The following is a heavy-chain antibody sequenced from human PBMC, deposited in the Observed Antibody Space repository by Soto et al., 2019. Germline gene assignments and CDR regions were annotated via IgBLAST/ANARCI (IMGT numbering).Heavy chain of an antibody. V-gene: IGHV3-23*01. J-gene: IGHJ3*01. CDR3: AKSRGYTLGGDAFDV. Sequence: EVQLLESGGGLVQPGGSLRLSSAASGFTFSAYALSWVRQAPGKGLEWVSSVSAGGTSTYYADSGKGRFTISRDKAKNSLYLQMNSLRVEDTAVYYCAKSRGYTLGGDAFDVWGRGTMVIVSS. D-gene: IGHD6-13*01. CDR1: GFTFSAYA. CDR2: VSAGGTST.